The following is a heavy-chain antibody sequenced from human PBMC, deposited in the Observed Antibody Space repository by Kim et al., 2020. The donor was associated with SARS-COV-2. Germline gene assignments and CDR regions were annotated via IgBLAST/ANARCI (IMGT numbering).Heavy chain of an antibody. CDR3: ARDPYFDWLLWYGMDV. Sequence: GGSLRLSCAASGFTFSSYGMHWVRQAPGKGLEWVAVIWYDGSNKYYADSVKGRFTISRDNSKNTLYLQMNSLRAEDTAVYYCARDPYFDWLLWYGMDVWGQGTTVTVSS. CDR2: IWYDGSNK. J-gene: IGHJ6*02. D-gene: IGHD3-9*01. CDR1: GFTFSSYG. V-gene: IGHV3-33*01.